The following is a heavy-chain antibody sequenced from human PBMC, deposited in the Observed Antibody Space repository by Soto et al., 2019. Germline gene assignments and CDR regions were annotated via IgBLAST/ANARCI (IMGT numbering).Heavy chain of an antibody. CDR1: GGCISSYY. V-gene: IGHV4-59*08. CDR3: ARLGGYYQAFDQ. D-gene: IGHD3-22*01. Sequence: SETLSVTCTVAGGCISSYYWSWFRQPPGKGLEWIGYIYYSGSTTYTPSLKSRVTIAVDTSKNQFSLRLNSVTAADTAVYYCARLGGYYQAFDQWGQGSLVTVSS. J-gene: IGHJ4*02. CDR2: IYYSGST.